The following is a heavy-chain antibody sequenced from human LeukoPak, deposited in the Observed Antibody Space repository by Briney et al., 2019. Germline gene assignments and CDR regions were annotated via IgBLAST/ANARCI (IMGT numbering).Heavy chain of an antibody. J-gene: IGHJ4*02. CDR3: ARVYDYEVDY. Sequence: PSETLSLTYTVSGGSISSYYWSWIRLPPGKGLEWIGYLSKSGNTNYSPSLKSRVAISVDTSKNQFSLKLSSVTAADTAVYYCARVYDYEVDYWGQGTLVTVSS. V-gene: IGHV4-59*01. CDR2: LSKSGNT. D-gene: IGHD4-17*01. CDR1: GGSISSYY.